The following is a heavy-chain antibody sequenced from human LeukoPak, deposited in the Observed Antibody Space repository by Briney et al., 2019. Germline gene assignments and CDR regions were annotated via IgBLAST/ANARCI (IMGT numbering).Heavy chain of an antibody. V-gene: IGHV4-34*01. Sequence: SETLSLTCAVYGGSFSGYYWIWIRQPPRKGREWIGEINHSGSTNYNPSLKSRVTISVDTSKNQFSLKLSSVTAADTAVYYCARTLGGDYMGEFVAFDIWGQGTMVTVSS. CDR1: GGSFSGYY. D-gene: IGHD4-17*01. J-gene: IGHJ3*02. CDR3: ARTLGGDYMGEFVAFDI. CDR2: INHSGST.